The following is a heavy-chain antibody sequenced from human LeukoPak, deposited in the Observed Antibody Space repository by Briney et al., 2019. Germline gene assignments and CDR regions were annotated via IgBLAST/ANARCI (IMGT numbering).Heavy chain of an antibody. V-gene: IGHV1-2*02. J-gene: IGHJ4*02. D-gene: IGHD1-26*01. Sequence: GSVKVSCKASGYTFTGYYMHWVRQAPGQGLEWMGWINPNSGGTNYAQKFQGRVTMTRDTSISTAYMELSRLRSDDTAVYYCARESMSLVGAGLLGYWGQGTLVTVSS. CDR3: ARESMSLVGAGLLGY. CDR1: GYTFTGYY. CDR2: INPNSGGT.